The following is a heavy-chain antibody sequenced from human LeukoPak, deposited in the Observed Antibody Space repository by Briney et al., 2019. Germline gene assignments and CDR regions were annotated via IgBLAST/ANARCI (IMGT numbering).Heavy chain of an antibody. Sequence: KPSETLSLTCTVSGGSISSYYWSWIRQPPGKGLEWIGYIYYSGSTKYNPSLKSRVTISVDTSKNQFSLKLGSVTAADTAVYYCAGYYDYVWGSGWFDPWGQGTLVTVSS. D-gene: IGHD3-16*01. CDR1: GGSISSYY. J-gene: IGHJ5*02. V-gene: IGHV4-59*01. CDR2: IYYSGST. CDR3: AGYYDYVWGSGWFDP.